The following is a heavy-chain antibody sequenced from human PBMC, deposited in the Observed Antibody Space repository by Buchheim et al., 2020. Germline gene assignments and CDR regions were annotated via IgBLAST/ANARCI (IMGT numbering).Heavy chain of an antibody. V-gene: IGHV3-11*06. CDR3: ARGDWIHHFFDL. J-gene: IGHJ4*02. CDR2: ISRSGSYS. CDR1: GFTFSDYY. Sequence: QVQLVESGGGLVKPGGSLRLSCAASGFTFSDYYMSWIRRAPGKGLEWVSYISRSGSYSNYADSVKGRLTISRDNAKNSLYLQMSSPRAEDTAVYYCARGDWIHHFFDLWGQGTL. D-gene: IGHD1-1*01.